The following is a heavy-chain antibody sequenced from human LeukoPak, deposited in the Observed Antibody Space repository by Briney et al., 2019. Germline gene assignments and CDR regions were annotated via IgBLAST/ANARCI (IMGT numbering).Heavy chain of an antibody. CDR1: GGSISSYY. CDR3: ARQSSSWYSYYFDY. Sequence: SETLSLTCTVSGGSISSYYWSWIRQPPGKGLEWIGYIYYSGSTNYNPSLKSRVTISVDTSKNQFSLKLSSVTAADTAVYYCARQSSSWYSYYFDYWGQGTLVTVSS. V-gene: IGHV4-59*01. J-gene: IGHJ4*02. CDR2: IYYSGST. D-gene: IGHD6-13*01.